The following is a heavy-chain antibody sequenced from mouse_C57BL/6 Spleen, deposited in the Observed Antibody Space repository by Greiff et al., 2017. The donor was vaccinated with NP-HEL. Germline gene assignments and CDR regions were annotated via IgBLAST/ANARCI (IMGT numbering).Heavy chain of an antibody. CDR1: GYTFTSYW. D-gene: IGHD3-2*02. CDR3: ARSDSSGLYYCDY. CDR2: IDPSDSET. Sequence: QVQLKQPGAELVRPGSSVKLSCKASGYTFTSYWMHWVKQRPIQGLEWIGNIDPSDSETHYNQKFKDKATLTVDKSSSTAYMQLSSLTSEDSAVYYCARSDSSGLYYCDYWGQGTTLTVSS. J-gene: IGHJ2*01. V-gene: IGHV1-52*01.